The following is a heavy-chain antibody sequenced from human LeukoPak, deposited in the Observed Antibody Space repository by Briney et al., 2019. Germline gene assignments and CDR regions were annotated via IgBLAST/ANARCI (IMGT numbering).Heavy chain of an antibody. Sequence: PSETLSLTCTVSGGSISSYYWSWIRQPAGKGLEWIGRMHASGTTNYNDSLKSRVTMSVDTSQNQCSLKMSSVTAADTAVYYCARDMPYSSGLNDAFDIWGQGTMVTVSS. D-gene: IGHD6-25*01. CDR2: MHASGTT. V-gene: IGHV4-4*07. J-gene: IGHJ3*02. CDR1: GGSISSYY. CDR3: ARDMPYSSGLNDAFDI.